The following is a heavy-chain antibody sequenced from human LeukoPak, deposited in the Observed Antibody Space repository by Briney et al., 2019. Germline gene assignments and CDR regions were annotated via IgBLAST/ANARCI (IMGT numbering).Heavy chain of an antibody. V-gene: IGHV4-30-2*01. D-gene: IGHD3-22*01. CDR3: ARLAHYYDSSVHFDY. Sequence: SETLSLTCTVSGGSISSGGYYWSWIRQPPGKGLEWIGYIYHSGSTYYNPSLKSRVTISVDRSKNQFSLKLSSVTAADTAVYYCARLAHYYDSSVHFDYWGQGTLVTVSS. CDR2: IYHSGST. CDR1: GGSISSGGYY. J-gene: IGHJ4*02.